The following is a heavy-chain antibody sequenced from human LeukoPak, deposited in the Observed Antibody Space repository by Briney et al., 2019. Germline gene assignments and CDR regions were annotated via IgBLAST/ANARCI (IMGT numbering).Heavy chain of an antibody. CDR2: TSTFNSRT. D-gene: IGHD6-25*01. Sequence: ASVKVSCKASGYSFTSYGIYWVRQAPGQGLEWMGWTSTFNSRTHTARNFQGRVTMTTETSATTAYLEVSGLTSNDTAVYYCAREALNSGAWIFWGQGSLVIVSS. J-gene: IGHJ4*02. CDR3: AREALNSGAWIF. V-gene: IGHV1-18*01. CDR1: GYSFTSYG.